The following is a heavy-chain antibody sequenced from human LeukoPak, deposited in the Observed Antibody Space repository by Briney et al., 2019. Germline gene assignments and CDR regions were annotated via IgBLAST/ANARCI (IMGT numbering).Heavy chain of an antibody. CDR2: IYSGGNT. CDR3: ARHLLWFGELSGGFDY. CDR1: GFTVSSNS. Sequence: GGSLRLSCTVSGFTVSSNSMSWVRQAPGKGLEWVSFIYSGGNTHYSDSVKGRFTISGDNSKNTLYLQMNSLRAEDTAVYYCARHLLWFGELSGGFDYWGQGTLVTVSS. D-gene: IGHD3-10*01. V-gene: IGHV3-53*01. J-gene: IGHJ4*02.